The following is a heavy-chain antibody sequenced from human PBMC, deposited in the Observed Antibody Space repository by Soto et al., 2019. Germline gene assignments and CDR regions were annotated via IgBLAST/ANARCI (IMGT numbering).Heavy chain of an antibody. Sequence: GGSLRLSCAASGFTFSSYSMNWVRQAPGKGLEWVSYISSSSSTIYYADSVKGRFTISRDNAKNSLYLQMNSLRDEDTAVYYCAREPGLITIFRGRDYYYYGMDVWGQGTTVTVSS. CDR1: GFTFSSYS. V-gene: IGHV3-48*02. D-gene: IGHD3-3*01. CDR3: AREPGLITIFRGRDYYYYGMDV. J-gene: IGHJ6*02. CDR2: ISSSSSTI.